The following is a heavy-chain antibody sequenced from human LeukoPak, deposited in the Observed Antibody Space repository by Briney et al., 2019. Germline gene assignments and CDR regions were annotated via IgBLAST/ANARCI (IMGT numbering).Heavy chain of an antibody. D-gene: IGHD5-24*01. J-gene: IGHJ6*02. Sequence: GGSLRLSCAASGFTFSSYWMHWVRQAPGKGLVWVSRINSDGSSTSYADSVKGRFTISRDNAKSTLYLQMNSLRAEDTAVYYCARKKATDYYYYYYGMDVWGQGTTVTVSS. V-gene: IGHV3-74*01. CDR2: INSDGSST. CDR3: ARKKATDYYYYYYGMDV. CDR1: GFTFSSYW.